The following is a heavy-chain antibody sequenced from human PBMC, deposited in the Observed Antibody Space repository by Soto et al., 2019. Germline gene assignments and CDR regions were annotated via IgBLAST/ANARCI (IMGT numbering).Heavy chain of an antibody. Sequence: GGSLRLSCSASGFTFSSYSMNWVRQAPGKGLEWVSSISSSSSYIYYADSVKGRFTISRDNAKSSLYLQMNSLRAEDTAVYYCARVGIAVEGNWFDPWGQGTLVTVSS. J-gene: IGHJ5*02. D-gene: IGHD6-19*01. CDR3: ARVGIAVEGNWFDP. CDR2: ISSSSSYI. CDR1: GFTFSSYS. V-gene: IGHV3-21*01.